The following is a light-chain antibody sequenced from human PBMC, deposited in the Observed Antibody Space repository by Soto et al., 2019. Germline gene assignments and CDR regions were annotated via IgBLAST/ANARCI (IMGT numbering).Light chain of an antibody. CDR1: RCIGST. Sequence: VMTQSPATLSVSPGERATLSCRASRCIGSTLAWYQQKPGQTPRLLIYDTSTRATGVPARFIGSASGTEFTLTITSLQSEDFAVYYCQHYVNWPLTFGGGTKVDIK. J-gene: IGKJ4*01. CDR3: QHYVNWPLT. CDR2: DTS. V-gene: IGKV3-15*01.